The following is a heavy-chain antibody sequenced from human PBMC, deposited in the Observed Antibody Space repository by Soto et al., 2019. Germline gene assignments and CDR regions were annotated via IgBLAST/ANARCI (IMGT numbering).Heavy chain of an antibody. V-gene: IGHV3-30-3*01. CDR3: VRDGPNAPKDADY. J-gene: IGHJ4*02. D-gene: IGHD2-15*01. CDR1: GFTFSRFS. Sequence: GGSLRLSCVASGFTFSRFSMHWARQAPGKGLEWVAVVSYDGSTTYYVDSVRGRFTISKDISKNTIYLEMNSLRRDDTAVYYCVRDGPNAPKDADYWGQGPPVTVSS. CDR2: VSYDGSTT.